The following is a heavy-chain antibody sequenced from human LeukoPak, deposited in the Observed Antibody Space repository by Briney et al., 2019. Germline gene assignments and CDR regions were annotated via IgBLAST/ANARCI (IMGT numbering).Heavy chain of an antibody. J-gene: IGHJ3*02. CDR1: GGSISSSSYY. CDR2: IYYSGST. Sequence: SETLSLTCTVSGGSISSSSYYWGWIRQPPGKGLEGIGSIYYSGSTYYNPSLKSRVTISVDTSKNQFSLKLSSVTAADTAVYYCARRAYSGSYYDAFDIWGQGTMVTVSS. D-gene: IGHD1-26*01. V-gene: IGHV4-39*01. CDR3: ARRAYSGSYYDAFDI.